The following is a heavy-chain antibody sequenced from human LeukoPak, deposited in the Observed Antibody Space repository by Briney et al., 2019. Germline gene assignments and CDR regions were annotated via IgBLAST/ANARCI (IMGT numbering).Heavy chain of an antibody. V-gene: IGHV4-34*01. CDR1: GGSFSGYY. Sequence: SETLSLTCTVYGGSFSGYYWSWIRQPPGKGLEWIGEINHSGSTNYNPSLKSRVTISVDTSKNQFSLKLSSVTAADTAVYCCARVLGSVVVPAAIGSYFDYWGQGTLVTVSS. J-gene: IGHJ4*02. D-gene: IGHD2-2*02. CDR3: ARVLGSVVVPAAIGSYFDY. CDR2: INHSGST.